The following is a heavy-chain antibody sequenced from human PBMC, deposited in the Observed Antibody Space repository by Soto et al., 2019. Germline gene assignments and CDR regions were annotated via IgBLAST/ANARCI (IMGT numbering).Heavy chain of an antibody. CDR2: IYYSGST. CDR1: GGSISRSSSY. Sequence: SETLSLTCTVSGGSISRSSSYWGWIRQPPGKGLEWIGYIYYSGSTNYNPSLKSRVTISVDTSKNQFSLKLSSVTAADTAVYYCARERAGIAAARYAYWGQGTLVTVSS. V-gene: IGHV4-39*07. D-gene: IGHD6-13*01. J-gene: IGHJ1*01. CDR3: ARERAGIAAARYAY.